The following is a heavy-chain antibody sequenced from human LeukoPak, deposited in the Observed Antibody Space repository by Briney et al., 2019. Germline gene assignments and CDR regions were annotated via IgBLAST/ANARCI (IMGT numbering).Heavy chain of an antibody. CDR2: IYYSGST. CDR3: ARGSFYDFWSGREKRPLDY. V-gene: IGHV4-30-4*08. D-gene: IGHD3-3*01. Sequence: SQTLSLTCTVPGGSISSGDYYWSWIRQPPGKGLEWIGYIYYSGSTYYNPSLKSRVTISVDTSKNQFSLKLSSVTAADTAVYYCARGSFYDFWSGREKRPLDYWGQGTLVTVSS. J-gene: IGHJ4*02. CDR1: GGSISSGDYY.